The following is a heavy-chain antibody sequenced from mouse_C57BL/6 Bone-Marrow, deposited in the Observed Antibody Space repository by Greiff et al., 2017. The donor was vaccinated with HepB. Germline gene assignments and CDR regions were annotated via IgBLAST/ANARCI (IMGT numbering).Heavy chain of an antibody. CDR3: ARWYPFAY. Sequence: EVQVVESGGGLVKPGGSLKLSCAASGFTFSSYAMSWVRQTPEKRLEWVATISDGGSYTYYPDNVKGRFTISRDNAKNNLYLQMSHLKSEDTAMYYCARWYPFAYWGQGTLVTVSA. V-gene: IGHV5-4*01. CDR2: ISDGGSYT. D-gene: IGHD1-1*02. CDR1: GFTFSSYA. J-gene: IGHJ3*01.